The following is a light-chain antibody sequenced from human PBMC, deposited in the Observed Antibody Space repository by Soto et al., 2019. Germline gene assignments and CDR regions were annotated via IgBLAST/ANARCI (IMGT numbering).Light chain of an antibody. J-gene: IGKJ2*01. CDR2: GAS. Sequence: EIVMTQFPATLSVSPGERATLSCRASQSVRINVAWYQQKPGQAPRVLMYGASTRATDVPDRFSSSGSGTEFTLTISSLQSEDFAVYYCQQYSTWPRYTFAQGTKLEIK. V-gene: IGKV3-15*01. CDR3: QQYSTWPRYT. CDR1: QSVRIN.